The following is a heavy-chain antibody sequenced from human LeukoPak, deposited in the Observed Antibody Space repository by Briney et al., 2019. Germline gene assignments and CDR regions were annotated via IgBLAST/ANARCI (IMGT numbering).Heavy chain of an antibody. Sequence: GGSLRLSCAASGFTFSSYAMSWVRQAPGKGLEWVSAISGSGGSTYYADSVKGRFTISRDNSKNTLYLQMNSLRAEDTAVYYCAKNGGAQDRGVLISYYFDYWGQGTLVTVSS. D-gene: IGHD4-23*01. V-gene: IGHV3-23*01. CDR2: ISGSGGST. CDR3: AKNGGAQDRGVLISYYFDY. J-gene: IGHJ4*02. CDR1: GFTFSSYA.